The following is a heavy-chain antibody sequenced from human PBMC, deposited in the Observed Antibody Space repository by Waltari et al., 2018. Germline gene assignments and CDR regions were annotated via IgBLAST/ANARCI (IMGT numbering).Heavy chain of an antibody. V-gene: IGHV1-24*01. J-gene: IGHJ3*01. D-gene: IGHD3-10*01. Sequence: MHWMRQAPGQGPEWMGSFDPEDGEKIFAQKFQGRATMTEDTSTDTAYMELSSLRSDDTAQYYCATSNLGTVRGGFDLWGQGTMVTVSS. CDR2: FDPEDGEK. CDR3: ATSNLGTVRGGFDL.